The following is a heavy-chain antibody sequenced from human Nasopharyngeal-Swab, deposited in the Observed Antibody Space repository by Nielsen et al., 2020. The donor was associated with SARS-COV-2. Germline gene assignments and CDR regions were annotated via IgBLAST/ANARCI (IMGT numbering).Heavy chain of an antibody. CDR3: ARNPTLRHSRRHAFDI. Sequence: GESLKISCAASGFTFSSYEMNWVRQAPGKGLEWVSYISSSGSTIYYADSVKGRFTISRDNAKNSLYLQMNSLRAEDTAVYYCARNPTLRHSRRHAFDIWGQGTMVTVSS. CDR1: GFTFSSYE. V-gene: IGHV3-48*03. J-gene: IGHJ3*02. CDR2: ISSSGSTI. D-gene: IGHD5/OR15-5a*01.